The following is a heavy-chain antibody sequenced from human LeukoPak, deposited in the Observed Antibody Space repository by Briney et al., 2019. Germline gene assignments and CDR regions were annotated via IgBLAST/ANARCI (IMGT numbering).Heavy chain of an antibody. CDR2: IYYSGST. D-gene: IGHD1-7*01. Sequence: SETLSLTCTVSGGSISSYYWSWIRQPPGKGLEWIGYIYYSGSTNYNPSLKSRVTISVDTSKNQFSLKLSSVTAADTAVYYCARQKTGTFDYWGQGTLVTVSS. J-gene: IGHJ4*02. CDR1: GGSISSYY. CDR3: ARQKTGTFDY. V-gene: IGHV4-59*08.